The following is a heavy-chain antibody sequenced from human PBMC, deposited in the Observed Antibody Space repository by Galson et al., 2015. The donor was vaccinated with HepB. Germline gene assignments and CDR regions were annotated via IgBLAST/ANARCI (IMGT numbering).Heavy chain of an antibody. D-gene: IGHD3-22*01. V-gene: IGHV1-3*01. CDR2: INAGNGNT. CDR1: GYTFTSYA. Sequence: SVKVSCKASGYTFTSYAMHWVRQAPGQRLEWMGWINAGNGNTKYSQKLQGRVTITRDTSAGTAYMELSSLRSEDTAVYYCARDGYYDSSGYGAFDIWGQGTMVTVSS. J-gene: IGHJ3*02. CDR3: ARDGYYDSSGYGAFDI.